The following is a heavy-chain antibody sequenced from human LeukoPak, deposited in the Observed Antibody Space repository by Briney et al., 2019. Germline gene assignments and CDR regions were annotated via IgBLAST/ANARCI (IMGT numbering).Heavy chain of an antibody. CDR3: ARGTRRRQSSGWREWLFDY. CDR2: IYYSGST. D-gene: IGHD6-19*01. CDR1: GGSISTTTYY. Sequence: SETLSLTCTVSGGSISTTTYYWGWIRQPPGKGLEWIGSIYYSGSTYYNSSLKSRVTISVDTSENQFSLKLSSVTAADTAVYYCARGTRRRQSSGWREWLFDYWGQGTLVTVSS. V-gene: IGHV4-39*01. J-gene: IGHJ4*02.